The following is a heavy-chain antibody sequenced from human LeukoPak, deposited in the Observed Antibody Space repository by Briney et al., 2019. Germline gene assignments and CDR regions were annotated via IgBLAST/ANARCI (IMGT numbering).Heavy chain of an antibody. Sequence: SETLSLTCAVYGGSFSGYYWSWIRQPPGKGLEWIGEINHSGSTNYNPSLKSRVTISVDTSKNQFSLKLSSVTAADTAVYYCARRERSYYYDSSGYKPRRGTGAFDIWGQGTMVTVSS. V-gene: IGHV4-34*01. J-gene: IGHJ3*02. D-gene: IGHD3-22*01. CDR3: ARRERSYYYDSSGYKPRRGTGAFDI. CDR2: INHSGST. CDR1: GGSFSGYY.